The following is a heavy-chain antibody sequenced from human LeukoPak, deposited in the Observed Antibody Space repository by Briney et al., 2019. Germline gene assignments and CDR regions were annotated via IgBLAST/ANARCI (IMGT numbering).Heavy chain of an antibody. CDR2: INHSGST. Sequence: PSETLSLTCTVSGGSISSYYWSWIRQPPGKGLEWIGEINHSGSTNYNPSLKSRVTISVDTSKNQFSLKLSSVTAADTAVYYCARGRFWDISGYYYFDVFDIWAQGKMVTVFS. CDR1: GGSISSYY. CDR3: ARGRFWDISGYYYFDVFDI. V-gene: IGHV4-34*01. D-gene: IGHD3-22*01. J-gene: IGHJ3*02.